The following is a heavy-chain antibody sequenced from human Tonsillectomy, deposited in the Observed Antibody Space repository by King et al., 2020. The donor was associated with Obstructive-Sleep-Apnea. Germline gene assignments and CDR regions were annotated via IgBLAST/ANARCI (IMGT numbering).Heavy chain of an antibody. J-gene: IGHJ6*02. V-gene: IGHV4-4*02. D-gene: IGHD2-2*01. Sequence: LQLQESGPGLVKPSGTLSLTCAVSGGSISSSNWWGGVRQPPGKGLEGIGEIYHSGSTNYNPSLKSRVTISVDKSKNQFSLKLSSVTAADTAVYYCARGGTSYLYYYGMDVWGQGTTVTVSS. CDR3: ARGGTSYLYYYGMDV. CDR1: GGSISSSNW. CDR2: IYHSGST.